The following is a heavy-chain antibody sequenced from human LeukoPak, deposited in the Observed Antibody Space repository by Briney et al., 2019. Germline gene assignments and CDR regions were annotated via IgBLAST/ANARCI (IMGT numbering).Heavy chain of an antibody. J-gene: IGHJ4*02. Sequence: SGTLSLTCAVSGGSISSSNWWSWVRQPPGKGLEWIGEIYHSGSTNYNPSLKSRVTISVDKPKNQFSLKLSSVTAADTAVYYCARGRRGDYAHRDWGQGTLVTVSS. CDR3: ARGRRGDYAHRD. CDR2: IYHSGST. V-gene: IGHV4-4*02. CDR1: GGSISSSNW. D-gene: IGHD4-17*01.